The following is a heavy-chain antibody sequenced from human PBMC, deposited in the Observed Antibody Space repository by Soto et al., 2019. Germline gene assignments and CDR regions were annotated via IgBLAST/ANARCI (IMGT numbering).Heavy chain of an antibody. Sequence: ASVKVSCKTSGYSFTTYGISWVRQAPGQGLEWMGWIIPYNDNSKYAQKFQGRVTMTEDTSTDTAYMELSSLRSEDTAVYYCAQSYYDILTGATPFDYWGQGTLVTVSS. V-gene: IGHV1-18*01. J-gene: IGHJ4*02. CDR2: IIPYNDNS. CDR1: GYSFTTYG. D-gene: IGHD3-9*01. CDR3: AQSYYDILTGATPFDY.